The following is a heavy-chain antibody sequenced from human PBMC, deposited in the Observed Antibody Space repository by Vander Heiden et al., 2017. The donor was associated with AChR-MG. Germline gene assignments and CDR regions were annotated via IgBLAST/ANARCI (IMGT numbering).Heavy chain of an antibody. V-gene: IGHV3-21*01. J-gene: IGHJ4*02. CDR1: GFTLSYYS. D-gene: IGHD3-16*01. Sequence: EVQLVESGGGLVKPGGSLRLSCAGSGFTLSYYSMNWVRQAPEKGLEWVSSISSSGSYIYYADSVKGRFTISRDSANNSLYLQMDSLRVEDTAVYYSARDPWGNFDSWGQGTLVTVSS. CDR3: ARDPWGNFDS. CDR2: ISSSGSYI.